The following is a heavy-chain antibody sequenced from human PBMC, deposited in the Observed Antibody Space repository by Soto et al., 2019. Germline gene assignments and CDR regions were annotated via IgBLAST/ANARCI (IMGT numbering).Heavy chain of an antibody. CDR2: IYYTGKT. CDR1: GGSISGGGYY. V-gene: IGHV4-31*03. Sequence: SETLSLTCTVSGGSISGGGYYWAWIRQLPGKGLEWIGYIYYTGKTYYNPSLESRLTISADTSKDQFSLKLRSVTAADTALYFCARDLYSHGQGFAAWGQGILVTVSS. D-gene: IGHD2-8*01. J-gene: IGHJ5*02. CDR3: ARDLYSHGQGFAA.